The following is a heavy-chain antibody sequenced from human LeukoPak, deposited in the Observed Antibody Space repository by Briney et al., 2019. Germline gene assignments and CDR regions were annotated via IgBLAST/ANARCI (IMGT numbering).Heavy chain of an antibody. V-gene: IGHV4-4*02. D-gene: IGHD3-3*01. CDR1: GGSISSSNW. Sequence: SETLSLTCAVSGGSISSSNWWSWVRQPPGKGLEWIGEITYDGSTNYNPSLKSRVTISVDTSKIQFSLNLSSVTAADTAIYYCARGLASGYPPIPFDYWGQGTQVTVSS. CDR3: ARGLASGYPPIPFDY. CDR2: ITYDGST. J-gene: IGHJ4*02.